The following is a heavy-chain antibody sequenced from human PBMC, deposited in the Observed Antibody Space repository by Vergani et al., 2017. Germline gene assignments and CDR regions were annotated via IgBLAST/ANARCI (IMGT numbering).Heavy chain of an antibody. J-gene: IGHJ4*02. V-gene: IGHV3-23*01. CDR2: ISGSGGST. Sequence: EVQLLESGGGLVQPGGSLRLSCAASGFTFSSYAMSWVRQAPGKGLEWVSAISGSGGSTYYADSVKGRFTIFRGNSKNTLYLQMNSLRAEDTAVYYCAKDSEDIVLMVLVDYWGQGTLVTVSS. CDR1: GFTFSSYA. D-gene: IGHD2-8*01. CDR3: AKDSEDIVLMVLVDY.